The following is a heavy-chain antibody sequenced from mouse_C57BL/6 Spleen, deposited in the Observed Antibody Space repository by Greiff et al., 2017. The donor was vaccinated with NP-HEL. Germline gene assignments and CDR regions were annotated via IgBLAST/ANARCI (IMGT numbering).Heavy chain of an antibody. CDR1: GFTFSDYY. CDR2: INHDGSST. J-gene: IGHJ4*01. V-gene: IGHV5-16*01. D-gene: IGHD3-2*02. Sequence: EVQLVESEGGLVQPGSSMKLSCTASGFTFSDYYMAWVRQVPEKGLEWVANINHDGSSTYYLDSLKSRFIISRDNAKNILYLQMSSLKSEDTATYYCAREADSSGYVYYAMDYWGQGTSVTVSS. CDR3: AREADSSGYVYYAMDY.